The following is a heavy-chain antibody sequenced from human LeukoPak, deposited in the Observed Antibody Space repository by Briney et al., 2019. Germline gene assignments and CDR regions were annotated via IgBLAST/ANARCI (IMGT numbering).Heavy chain of an antibody. CDR1: GYTFTGYY. J-gene: IGHJ5*02. CDR2: INLNSGGT. CDR3: ARELPGIAVAGLYNWFDP. Sequence: ASVKVSCKASGYTFTGYYMHWVRQAPGQGLEWMGWINLNSGGTNYAQKFQGRVTMTRDTSISTAYMELSRLRSDDTAVYYCARELPGIAVAGLYNWFDPWGQGTLVTVSS. V-gene: IGHV1-2*02. D-gene: IGHD6-19*01.